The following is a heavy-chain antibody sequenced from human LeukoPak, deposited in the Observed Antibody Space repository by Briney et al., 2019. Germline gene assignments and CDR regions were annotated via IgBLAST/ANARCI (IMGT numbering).Heavy chain of an antibody. V-gene: IGHV2-5*02. Sequence: SGPKLVNPTQTLTLTCTFSRFSLSTRGVGVGWIRQPTGKALEWLALIYWDDDKRYSPSLKSRLTITKDTSKNQVVLTMTNMDPVDTATYYCAHRRAVAGTGWFDPWGQGTLVTVSS. CDR3: AHRRAVAGTGWFDP. CDR2: IYWDDDK. J-gene: IGHJ5*02. D-gene: IGHD6-19*01. CDR1: RFSLSTRGVG.